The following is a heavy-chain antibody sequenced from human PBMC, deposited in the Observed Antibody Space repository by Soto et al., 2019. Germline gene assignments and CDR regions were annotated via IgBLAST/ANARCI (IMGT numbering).Heavy chain of an antibody. CDR2: MSHSGGT. V-gene: IGHV4-34*01. Sequence: QVQLQQWGAGLLKPSETLSLTCAVYGGSVSSGSYYWSWIRQPPGKGLEWIGEMSHSGGTPFNPSLKSRVPISVDTSKNQFSLKMSFVTAADTALYYCARVERGTATTVVDAFDIWGPGTMVTVSS. CDR3: ARVERGTATTVVDAFDI. D-gene: IGHD1-1*01. J-gene: IGHJ3*02. CDR1: GGSVSSGSYY.